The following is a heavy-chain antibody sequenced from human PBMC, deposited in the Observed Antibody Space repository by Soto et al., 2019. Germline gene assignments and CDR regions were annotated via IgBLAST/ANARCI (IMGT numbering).Heavy chain of an antibody. J-gene: IGHJ5*02. CDR3: ARDRPRLAMTDFIPSGQLDP. V-gene: IGHV1-69*01. CDR1: GGSFSSFT. CDR2: IIPLFGST. D-gene: IGHD2-21*01. Sequence: QVQLVQSGAEVKKPGSSVKVSCKASGGSFSSFTISWVRQAPGQGLEWMGGIIPLFGSTNYAQKFQGRVTITADESTSTAYMELNNLTSEDTAVYYCARDRPRLAMTDFIPSGQLDPWGQGTLVTVSS.